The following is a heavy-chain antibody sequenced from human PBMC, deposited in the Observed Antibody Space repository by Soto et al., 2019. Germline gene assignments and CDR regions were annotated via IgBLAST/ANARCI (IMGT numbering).Heavy chain of an antibody. CDR3: ARSLRFLEWLAHYYYYYYGMDV. J-gene: IGHJ6*02. Sequence: AGGSLRLSCAASGFTFSSYSMNWVRQAPGKGLEWVSSISSSSSYIYYADSVKGRFTISRDNAKNSLYLQMNSLRAEDTAVYYCARSLRFLEWLAHYYYYYYGMDVWGQGTTVTVS. CDR2: ISSSSSYI. CDR1: GFTFSSYS. V-gene: IGHV3-21*01. D-gene: IGHD3-3*01.